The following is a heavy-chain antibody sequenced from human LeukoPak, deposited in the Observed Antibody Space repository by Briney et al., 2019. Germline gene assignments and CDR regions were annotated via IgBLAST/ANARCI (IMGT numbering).Heavy chain of an antibody. V-gene: IGHV1-46*01. J-gene: IGHJ3*02. D-gene: IGHD3-3*01. CDR1: GYTFTSYY. Sequence: ASVKVSCKASGYTFTSYYMHWVRQAPGQGLEWMGIINPCGGSTSYAQKFQGRVTMTRDTSTSTVYMELSSLRSEDTAVYYCARDRSRISLIFGVVHDAFDIWGQGTMVTVSS. CDR3: ARDRSRISLIFGVVHDAFDI. CDR2: INPCGGST.